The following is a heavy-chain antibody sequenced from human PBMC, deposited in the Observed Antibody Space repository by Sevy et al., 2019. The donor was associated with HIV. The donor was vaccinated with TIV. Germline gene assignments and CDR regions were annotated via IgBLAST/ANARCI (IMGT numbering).Heavy chain of an antibody. CDR3: ARESGSDWYLDF. D-gene: IGHD2-21*02. CDR1: GFTFGSYG. J-gene: IGHJ4*02. V-gene: IGHV3-33*01. Sequence: GGSLRLSCAASGFTFGSYGMHWVRQAPGKGLEWVAVIWFDGSNQYYGDSVKGRFTISRDDSKSTVYLHMNSLRVDDTAVYYCARESGSDWYLDFWGQGTLVTVSS. CDR2: IWFDGSNQ.